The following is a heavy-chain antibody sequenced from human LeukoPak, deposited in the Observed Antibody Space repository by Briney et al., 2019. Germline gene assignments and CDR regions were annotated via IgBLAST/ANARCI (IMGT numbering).Heavy chain of an antibody. CDR1: GGSISSSGYY. J-gene: IGHJ4*02. V-gene: IGHV4-39*01. D-gene: IGHD2-15*01. CDR3: ARRLAEDAVVVVAATTDY. CDR2: IYYSGST. Sequence: SETLSLTCTVSGGSISSSGYYWGWIRQPPGKGLEWIGSIYYSGSTYYNPSLKSRVTISVDTSKNQFSLKLSSVTAADTAVYYCARRLAEDAVVVVAATTDYWGQGTLVTVSS.